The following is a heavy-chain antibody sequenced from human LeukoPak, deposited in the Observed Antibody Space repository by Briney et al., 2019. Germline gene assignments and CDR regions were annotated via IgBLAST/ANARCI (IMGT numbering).Heavy chain of an antibody. Sequence: EASVKASCKASGYTFTSYDINWVRQATGQGLEWMGWMNPNSGNTGYAQKFQGRVTMTRNTSISTAYMELSSLRSEDTAVYYCAREVVRGVAYWFDPWGQGTLVTVSS. J-gene: IGHJ5*02. D-gene: IGHD3-10*01. CDR1: GYTFTSYD. CDR3: AREVVRGVAYWFDP. V-gene: IGHV1-8*01. CDR2: MNPNSGNT.